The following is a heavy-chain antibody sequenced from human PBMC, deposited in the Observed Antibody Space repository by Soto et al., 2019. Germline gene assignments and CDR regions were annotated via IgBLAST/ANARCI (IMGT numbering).Heavy chain of an antibody. D-gene: IGHD6-13*01. V-gene: IGHV3-23*01. Sequence: PGGSLRLSCPASGFSFSNYAMHWVRQAPGKGLKWVSTIKDSGDSTYYLDSVRGRFTISRDYSRNTLYLQMTSLRAEDTALYHCVKGGASYTSCWYANWGQGILVTVSS. CDR3: VKGGASYTSCWYAN. J-gene: IGHJ4*02. CDR2: IKDSGDST. CDR1: GFSFSNYA.